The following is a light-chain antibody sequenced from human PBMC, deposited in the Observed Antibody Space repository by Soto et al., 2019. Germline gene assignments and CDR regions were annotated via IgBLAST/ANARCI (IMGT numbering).Light chain of an antibody. Sequence: EIVLTQSPVTLSLSPGERATLSCRASQSVSSFLAWYQQRRGQAPRLLIYDASNRATGIPAMFSGSGSGTDFTLTIISLEPEDFAIYYCQQRSNWPMTFGGGTKVEIK. CDR3: QQRSNWPMT. V-gene: IGKV3-11*01. CDR1: QSVSSF. CDR2: DAS. J-gene: IGKJ4*01.